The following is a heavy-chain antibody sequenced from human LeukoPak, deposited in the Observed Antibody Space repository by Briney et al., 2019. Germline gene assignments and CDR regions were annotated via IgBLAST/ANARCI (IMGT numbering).Heavy chain of an antibody. Sequence: GGSLRLSCAASGFTFSSYSMNWVRQAPGKGLEWVANIKPDGGEKYYADSVKGRFTISRDNAKNSMYLQMNSLRADDTAVYYCARDHTGYEYGSFTYHYQYMDVWGKGTTVTVSS. CDR2: IKPDGGEK. CDR1: GFTFSSYS. V-gene: IGHV3-7*01. D-gene: IGHD5-12*01. CDR3: ARDHTGYEYGSFTYHYQYMDV. J-gene: IGHJ6*03.